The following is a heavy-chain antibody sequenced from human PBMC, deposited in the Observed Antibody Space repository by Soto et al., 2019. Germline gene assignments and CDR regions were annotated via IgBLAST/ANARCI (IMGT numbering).Heavy chain of an antibody. CDR1: GFTFNNYA. CDR2: ITDSGDDT. CDR3: AKLGSSSWSPHYYFDY. J-gene: IGHJ4*02. Sequence: GSLRLSCAASGFTFNNYAMGWVRQAPGKGLEWVSAITDSGDDTYYIDSVKGRFTISRVNSKSTLYLQMNSLRAEDTAIYYCAKLGSSSWSPHYYFDYWGQGTLVTVSS. V-gene: IGHV3-23*01. D-gene: IGHD2-2*01.